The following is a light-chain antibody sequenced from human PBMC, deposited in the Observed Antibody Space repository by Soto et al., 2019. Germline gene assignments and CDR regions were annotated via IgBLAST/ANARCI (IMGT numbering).Light chain of an antibody. V-gene: IGKV3-11*01. J-gene: IGKJ4*01. Sequence: EIVLTQSPATLSLSPGETATLSCRASQSVSSYLAWYQQKPGQAPRLLIYDASNRATGIPARFSGSGSGTESTLTISSLQAEDFATYFCQESYTSPAVSFGGGTKVDIK. CDR2: DAS. CDR1: QSVSSY. CDR3: QESYTSPAVS.